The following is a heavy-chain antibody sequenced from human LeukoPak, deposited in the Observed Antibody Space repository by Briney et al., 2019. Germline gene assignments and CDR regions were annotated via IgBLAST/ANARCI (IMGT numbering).Heavy chain of an antibody. D-gene: IGHD6-13*01. Sequence: ASVKVSCKASGYTFTGYYMHWVRQAPGQGLEWMGGIIPIFGTANYAQKFQGRVTITTDESTSTAYMELSSLRSEDTAVYYCARVKAPQQLVLRGYYYYMDVWGKGTTVTVSS. CDR1: GYTFTGYY. CDR3: ARVKAPQQLVLRGYYYYMDV. V-gene: IGHV1-69*05. CDR2: IIPIFGTA. J-gene: IGHJ6*03.